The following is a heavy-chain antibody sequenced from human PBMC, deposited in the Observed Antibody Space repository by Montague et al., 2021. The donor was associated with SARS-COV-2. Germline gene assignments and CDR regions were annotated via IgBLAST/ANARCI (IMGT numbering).Heavy chain of an antibody. Sequence: SVKLSCKVSGYTLTELSMHWVRQAPGKGLEWMGGFDPEDGETIYAQKFQGRVTMTEDTSTDTAYMELSSLRSEDTAVYYCATAPSIYGDPTLYYYYYGMDVWGQGTTVTVSS. D-gene: IGHD4-17*01. J-gene: IGHJ6*02. CDR1: GYTLTELS. CDR3: ATAPSIYGDPTLYYYYYGMDV. CDR2: FDPEDGET. V-gene: IGHV1-24*01.